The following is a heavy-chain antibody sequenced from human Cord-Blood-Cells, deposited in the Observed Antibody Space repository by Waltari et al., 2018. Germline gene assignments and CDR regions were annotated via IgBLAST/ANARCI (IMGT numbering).Heavy chain of an antibody. CDR2: IVVGSGNT. CDR3: AAVGEMATIPSPYYFDY. Sequence: QMQPVQSGPEVKKPGTAVKVSCQASGSTFTSSAVQWVRHARGQRLEWIGWIVVGSGNTNYAQKFQERVTITRDMSTSTAYMELSSLRSEDTAVYYCAAVGEMATIPSPYYFDYWGQGTLVTVSS. CDR1: GSTFTSSA. D-gene: IGHD5-12*01. V-gene: IGHV1-58*01. J-gene: IGHJ4*02.